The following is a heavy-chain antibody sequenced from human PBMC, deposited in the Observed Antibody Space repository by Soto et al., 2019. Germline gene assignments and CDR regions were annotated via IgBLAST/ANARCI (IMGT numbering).Heavy chain of an antibody. J-gene: IGHJ5*02. V-gene: IGHV1-18*01. CDR1: VYTFTSFG. CDR2: SSPYNGNT. D-gene: IGHD2-15*01. Sequence: ASVTVSCKASVYTFTSFGITWVRQALGQGLEWLGWSSPYNGNTHYVQKFQGRVTMTTDTSTSTAYMELRSLRSDDTAVYYCARGGLGYCSGGSCPQNWFDPWGQGTLVTVSS. CDR3: ARGGLGYCSGGSCPQNWFDP.